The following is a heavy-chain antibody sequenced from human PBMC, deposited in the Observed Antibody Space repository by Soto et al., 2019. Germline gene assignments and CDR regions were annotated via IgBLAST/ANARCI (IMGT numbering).Heavy chain of an antibody. CDR1: GFTFSSYW. Sequence: EVQLVESGGGLVQPGGSLRLSCAASGFTFSSYWMHWVRQAPGKGLVWVSHINSDGSRTSYADSVKGRFTISRDNAKSKLYLQMNSLRAEDTAVYYCADPFAGDMVFWGRGSLVTVSS. V-gene: IGHV3-74*01. CDR3: ADPFAGDMVF. D-gene: IGHD5-12*01. J-gene: IGHJ4*02. CDR2: INSDGSRT.